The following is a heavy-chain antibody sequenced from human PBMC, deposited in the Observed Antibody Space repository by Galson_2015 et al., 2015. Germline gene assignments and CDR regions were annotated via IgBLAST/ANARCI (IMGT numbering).Heavy chain of an antibody. CDR3: ATATKTIFDAFGI. CDR1: GFIVSSNY. J-gene: IGHJ3*02. V-gene: IGHV3-53*01. D-gene: IGHD3-3*01. CDR2: IYSGGST. Sequence: SLRLSCAASGFIVSSNYMSWVRQAPGKGLEWVSVIYSGGSTYYADSVKGRFTISGDNSKNTLYLQMNNLRAEDTAVYYCATATKTIFDAFGIWGQGTMVTVSS.